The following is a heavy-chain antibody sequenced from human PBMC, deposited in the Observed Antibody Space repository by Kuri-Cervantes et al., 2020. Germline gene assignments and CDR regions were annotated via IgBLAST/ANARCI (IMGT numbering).Heavy chain of an antibody. V-gene: IGHV4-38-2*02. J-gene: IGHJ4*02. CDR3: TKDYCISGVCYPDY. Sequence: SETLSLTCAVSGYSISSGYYWGWIRQPPGKGLEWIGSIYHSGSTYYNPSLKSRVTISVDTSKNQFSLKLSSVTAADTAVYYCTKDYCISGVCYPDYWGQGTLVTVSS. CDR1: GYSISSGYY. CDR2: IYHSGST. D-gene: IGHD2-8*01.